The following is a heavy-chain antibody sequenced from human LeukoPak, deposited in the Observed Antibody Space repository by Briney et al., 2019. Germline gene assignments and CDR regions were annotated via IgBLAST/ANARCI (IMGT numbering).Heavy chain of an antibody. D-gene: IGHD5-12*01. CDR3: AREGRVSGYDFDC. J-gene: IGHJ4*02. V-gene: IGHV3-74*03. CDR1: GFTFSSYW. CDR2: INSDGSSI. Sequence: GGSLRLSCAASGFTFSSYWMHWVRQAPGKGLVWVSRINSDGSSITYADSVKGRFTISRDNAKNTLYLQMNSLRVEDTAVYYCAREGRVSGYDFDCWGRGTLVTVSS.